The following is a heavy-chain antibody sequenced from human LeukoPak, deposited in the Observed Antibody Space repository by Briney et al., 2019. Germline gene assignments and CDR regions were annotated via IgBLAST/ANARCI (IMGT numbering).Heavy chain of an antibody. D-gene: IGHD3-3*01. CDR2: ISSSSSCI. CDR3: ARDTDFWSGYGMDV. CDR1: GFTFSSYS. Sequence: GGSLRLSCAASGFTFSSYSMNWVRQAPGKGLEWVSSISSSSSCIYYADSVKGRFTISRDNAKNSLYLQMNSLRAEDTAVYYCARDTDFWSGYGMDVWGQGTTVTVSS. J-gene: IGHJ6*02. V-gene: IGHV3-21*01.